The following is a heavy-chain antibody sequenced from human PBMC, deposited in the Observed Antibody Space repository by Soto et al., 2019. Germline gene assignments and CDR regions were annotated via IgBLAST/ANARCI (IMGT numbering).Heavy chain of an antibody. CDR2: ISSDGSST. CDR1: GFTFSSCW. Sequence: GGSLRLSCAASGFTFSSCWMHWVRQAPGKGLVWVSRISSDGSSTNYADSVKGRFTISRDNAKNTLYLQMYNLRAEDTAVYYCASLYSSAWARDYWGQGTLVTVSS. D-gene: IGHD6-19*01. CDR3: ASLYSSAWARDY. J-gene: IGHJ4*02. V-gene: IGHV3-74*01.